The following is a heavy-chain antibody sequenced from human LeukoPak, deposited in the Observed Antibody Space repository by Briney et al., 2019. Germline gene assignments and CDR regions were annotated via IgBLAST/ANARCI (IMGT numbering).Heavy chain of an antibody. V-gene: IGHV4-59*12. CDR1: GGSISDYF. CDR3: ARRFRTGGDLHHDAYDV. CDR2: VYYIGKP. Sequence: SETLSLTCSVSGGSISDYFWGWIRQPLGKGLEWIGHVYYIGKPTCSPSLESRVSISVDTSKNQFSLELTSVTAEDTAVYYCARRFRTGGDLHHDAYDVWGQGTVVTVSS. J-gene: IGHJ3*01. D-gene: IGHD3-16*01.